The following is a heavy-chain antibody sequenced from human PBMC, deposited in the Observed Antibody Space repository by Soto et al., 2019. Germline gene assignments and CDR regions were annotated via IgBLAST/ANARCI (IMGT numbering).Heavy chain of an antibody. CDR1: GGSISSYY. Sequence: SETLSLTCTVSGGSISSYYWSWIRQPPGKGLEWIGYIYYSGSTNYNPSLKSRVTISVDTSKNQFSLKLSSVTAADTAVYYCARVAKLFRSFDYWGQGTLVTVSS. D-gene: IGHD2-21*01. CDR3: ARVAKLFRSFDY. CDR2: IYYSGST. J-gene: IGHJ4*02. V-gene: IGHV4-59*01.